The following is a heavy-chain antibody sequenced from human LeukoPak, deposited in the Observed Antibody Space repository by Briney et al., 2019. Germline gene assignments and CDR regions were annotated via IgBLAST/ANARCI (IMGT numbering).Heavy chain of an antibody. D-gene: IGHD1-26*01. V-gene: IGHV4-4*07. Sequence: SETLSLTCTVSGDSISSYYWSWIRQPAEKGLEWIGRIYSTGSTNYNPSLKSRVTMSVDTPKNQFSLKLSSVTAADTAIYYCARMYSGTYGGIDYWGQGTLVTVSS. J-gene: IGHJ4*02. CDR2: IYSTGST. CDR1: GDSISSYY. CDR3: ARMYSGTYGGIDY.